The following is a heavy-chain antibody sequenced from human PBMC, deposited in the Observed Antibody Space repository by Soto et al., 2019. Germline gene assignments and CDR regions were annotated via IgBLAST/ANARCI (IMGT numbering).Heavy chain of an antibody. Sequence: SETLSLTCTVSGGSISSGDYYWSWIRQPPGKGLEWIGYIYYSGSTYYNPSLKSRVTISVDTSKNQFSLKLSSVTAADTAVYYCARVPTVTTRVGWFDPWGQGTLVTVSS. CDR3: ARVPTVTTRVGWFDP. D-gene: IGHD4-17*01. CDR1: GGSISSGDYY. V-gene: IGHV4-30-4*01. CDR2: IYYSGST. J-gene: IGHJ5*02.